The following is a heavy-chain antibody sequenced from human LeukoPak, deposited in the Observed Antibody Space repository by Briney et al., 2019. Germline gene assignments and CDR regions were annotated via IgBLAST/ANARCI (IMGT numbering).Heavy chain of an antibody. V-gene: IGHV3-23*01. Sequence: GGSLRLSCAASGFTFSSYAMSWVRQAPGKGLEWVSAISGSGGSTYYADSVKGRFTISRDNSKNTLYLQMNSLRAEDTAVYYCAKPRWGDSSGWSRFDYWGQGTLVTVSS. CDR3: AKPRWGDSSGWSRFDY. CDR2: ISGSGGST. CDR1: GFTFSSYA. D-gene: IGHD6-19*01. J-gene: IGHJ4*02.